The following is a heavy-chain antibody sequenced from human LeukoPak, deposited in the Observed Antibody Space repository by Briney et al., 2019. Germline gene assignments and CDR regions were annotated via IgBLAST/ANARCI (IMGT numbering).Heavy chain of an antibody. D-gene: IGHD5-18*01. V-gene: IGHV3-23*01. Sequence: GGSLRLSCAASGFTFSSYGMSWVRQAPGKGLEWVSAISGGGGSTYYADSVKGRFTISRDNSKNTLYLQMNSLRAEDTAVYYCAKGYSYGFYAFDIWGQGTMVTVSS. CDR3: AKGYSYGFYAFDI. J-gene: IGHJ3*02. CDR2: ISGGGGST. CDR1: GFTFSSYG.